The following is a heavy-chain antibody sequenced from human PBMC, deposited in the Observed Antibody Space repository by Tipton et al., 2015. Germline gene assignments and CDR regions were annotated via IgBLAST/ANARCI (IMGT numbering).Heavy chain of an antibody. D-gene: IGHD3-9*01. CDR2: IYNSGST. J-gene: IGHJ4*02. CDR3: ACQDYDSLTRDYQTVDY. CDR1: AYSISSDYY. Sequence: TLSLTCAVSAYSISSDYYWNWIRQPPGKGLEWIGYIYNSGSTNYNPSLKSRVTMSRDTSKNQFSLKLTSVTAADTAVYYCACQDYDSLTRDYQTVDYWGQGTLVTVSS. V-gene: IGHV4-38-2*01.